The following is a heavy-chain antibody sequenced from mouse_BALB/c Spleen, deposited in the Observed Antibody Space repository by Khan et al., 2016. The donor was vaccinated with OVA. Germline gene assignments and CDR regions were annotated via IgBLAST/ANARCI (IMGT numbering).Heavy chain of an antibody. J-gene: IGHJ3*01. CDR2: INSDGYYT. D-gene: IGHD1-1*01. CDR1: GFTFSAYG. CDR3: ISHLSRSFDY. Sequence: VQLVESGGDLVRPGGSLKLSCAASGFTFSAYGMSWVRQSPDKRLEWVATINSDGYYTYYPDSLKGRIIISRDYAKNTLYLQMRRRTSENTVMYYGISHLSRSFDYWGQGTLVTVSS. V-gene: IGHV5-6*01.